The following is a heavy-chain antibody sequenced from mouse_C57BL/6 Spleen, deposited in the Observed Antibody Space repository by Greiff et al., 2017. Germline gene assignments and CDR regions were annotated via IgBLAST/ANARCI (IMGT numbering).Heavy chain of an antibody. Sequence: EVKVEESGEGLVKPGGSLKLSCAASGFTFSSYAMSWVRQTPEKRLEWVAYISSGGDYIYYADTVKGRFTISRDNARNTLYLQMSSLKSEDTAMYYCTRERAYDYDGAWFAYWGQGTLVTVSA. D-gene: IGHD2-4*01. CDR1: GFTFSSYA. J-gene: IGHJ3*01. V-gene: IGHV5-9-1*02. CDR2: ISSGGDYI. CDR3: TRERAYDYDGAWFAY.